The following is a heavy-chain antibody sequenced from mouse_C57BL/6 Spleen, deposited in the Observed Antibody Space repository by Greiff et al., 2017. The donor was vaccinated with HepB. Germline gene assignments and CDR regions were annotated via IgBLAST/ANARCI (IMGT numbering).Heavy chain of an antibody. Sequence: EVNVVESGAELVKPGASVKLSCTASGFNIKDYYMHWVKQRTEQGLEWIGRIDPEDGETKYAPKFQGKATITADTSSNTAYLQLSSLTSEDTAVYYCARDYYGSRLYAMDYWGQGTSVTVSS. D-gene: IGHD1-1*01. J-gene: IGHJ4*01. CDR1: GFNIKDYY. V-gene: IGHV14-2*01. CDR2: IDPEDGET. CDR3: ARDYYGSRLYAMDY.